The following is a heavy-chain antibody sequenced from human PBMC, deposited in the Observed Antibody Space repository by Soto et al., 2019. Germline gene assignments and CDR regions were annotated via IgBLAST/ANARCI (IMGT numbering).Heavy chain of an antibody. V-gene: IGHV4-34*01. CDR1: GGSFSGYY. CDR2: INHSGST. Sequence: PSETLSLTCAVYGGSFSGYYWSWIRQPPGKGLEWIGEINHSGSTNYNPSLKSRVTISVDTSKNQFSLKLSSVTAADTAVYYCARARRGVGATFDYWGQGTLVTVSS. CDR3: ARARRGVGATFDY. D-gene: IGHD1-26*01. J-gene: IGHJ4*02.